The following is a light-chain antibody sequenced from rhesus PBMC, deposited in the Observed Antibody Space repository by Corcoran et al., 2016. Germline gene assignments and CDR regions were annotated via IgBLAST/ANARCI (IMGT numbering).Light chain of an antibody. CDR1: QDINSN. CDR3: QHRQNYPLT. CDR2: DAS. Sequence: DIQLTQSPSSLSASVGDRVTITCRASQDINSNLAWFQQKPGKAPKLLMYDASNLQSGVPSRFSGSGSGTDFTLTISSLQPEDFAVYYCQHRQNYPLTFGGGTKVEIK. J-gene: IGKJ4*01. V-gene: IGKV1-38*01.